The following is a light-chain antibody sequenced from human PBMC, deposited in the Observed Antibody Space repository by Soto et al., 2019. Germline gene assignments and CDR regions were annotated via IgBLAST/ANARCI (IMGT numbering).Light chain of an antibody. CDR2: KAS. Sequence: DIQMTHCPSTLSGSVGDRFTITCRASQTISSWLAWYQQKPGKAPKLLIYKASTLKSGVPSRFSGSGSGTEFTLTISSLQPDDFATDYCQHYNSYSEAFGQETKVDIK. CDR1: QTISSW. V-gene: IGKV1-5*03. J-gene: IGKJ1*01. CDR3: QHYNSYSEA.